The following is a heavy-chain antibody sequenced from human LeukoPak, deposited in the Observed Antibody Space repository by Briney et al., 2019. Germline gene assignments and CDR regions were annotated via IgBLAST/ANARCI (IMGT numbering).Heavy chain of an antibody. J-gene: IGHJ3*02. Sequence: GESLKISCKGSGYSFTTYWITWVRQMPGKGLEWMGRIDPSDSYTNYSPSFQGHVTISPDKPISTAYLQWSSLKASDTAMYYCARHTGSGSYYGLDAFDIWGQGTMVTVSS. V-gene: IGHV5-10-1*01. CDR2: IDPSDSYT. D-gene: IGHD3-10*01. CDR3: ARHTGSGSYYGLDAFDI. CDR1: GYSFTTYW.